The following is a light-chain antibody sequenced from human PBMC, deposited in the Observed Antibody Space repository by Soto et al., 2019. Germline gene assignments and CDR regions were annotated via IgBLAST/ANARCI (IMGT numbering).Light chain of an antibody. CDR3: CSYAGSSTFYV. J-gene: IGLJ1*01. CDR1: SSDVGSYNL. V-gene: IGLV2-23*03. Sequence: QSALTQPASVSGSPGQSITISCTGTSSDVGSYNLVSWYQQHPGKAPKLMIYEGSKRPSGVSNRFSGSKSGNTASLTIFGLQAEDEADYYCCSYAGSSTFYVFGTGTKLTVL. CDR2: EGS.